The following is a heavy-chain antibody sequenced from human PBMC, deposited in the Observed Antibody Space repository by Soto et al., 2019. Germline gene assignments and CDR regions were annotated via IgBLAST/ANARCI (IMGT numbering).Heavy chain of an antibody. J-gene: IGHJ4*02. V-gene: IGHV4-39*01. CDR1: GGSISSSSDY. D-gene: IGHD6-19*01. Sequence: SETLSLTCTVSGGSISSSSDYWGWIRQPPGKRLEWIGSIYYSGSTYFNPPLKSRVTISVDTSKNQFSLRLSSVTAADTALYYCARTYGSGWYGKGPFDFWGQGALVTVSS. CDR2: IYYSGST. CDR3: ARTYGSGWYGKGPFDF.